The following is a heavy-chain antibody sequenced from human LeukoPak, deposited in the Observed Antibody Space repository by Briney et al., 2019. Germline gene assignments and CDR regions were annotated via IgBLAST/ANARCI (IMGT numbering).Heavy chain of an antibody. CDR2: VNGDGTST. J-gene: IGHJ4*02. Sequence: PGGSLRLSCATSGFTFSSYWMHWVRQVPGKGLVWVSRVNGDGTSTNYADSVQGRFTISRDNAKNTLYLYMNSLRGDDTAIYFCVRSCSSGSCYGYKDYWGQGTLVTVSS. D-gene: IGHD2-2*01. CDR1: GFTFSSYW. V-gene: IGHV3-74*01. CDR3: VRSCSSGSCYGYKDY.